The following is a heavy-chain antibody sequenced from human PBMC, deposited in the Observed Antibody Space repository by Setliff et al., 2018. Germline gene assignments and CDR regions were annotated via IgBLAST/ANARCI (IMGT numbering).Heavy chain of an antibody. V-gene: IGHV3-30-3*01. CDR1: GFTFSSYA. CDR2: ISYDGSNK. CDR3: ANPVQDTAMPLYYFDY. D-gene: IGHD5-18*01. J-gene: IGHJ4*02. Sequence: SGGSLRLSCAASGFTFSSYAMHWVRQAPGKGLEWVAVISYDGSNKYYADSVKGRFTISRDNSKNTLYLQMNSLRAEDTAVYYCANPVQDTAMPLYYFDYWGQGTLVTAPQ.